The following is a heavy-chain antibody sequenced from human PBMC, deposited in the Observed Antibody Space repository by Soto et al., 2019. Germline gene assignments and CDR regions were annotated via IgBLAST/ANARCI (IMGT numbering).Heavy chain of an antibody. D-gene: IGHD2-15*01. V-gene: IGHV4-34*01. J-gene: IGHJ4*03. Sequence: SGSLSPPCTVQTRSFSGYHWSWIRRPPGKGLEWIGEINHSGSTNYNPSLTSRVNISVATSKNQFPPNQSPVTAAHTPVYSCARDKCYGYYLDYWGQGTPVTVSS. CDR2: INHSGST. CDR3: ARDKCYGYYLDY. CDR1: TRSFSGYH.